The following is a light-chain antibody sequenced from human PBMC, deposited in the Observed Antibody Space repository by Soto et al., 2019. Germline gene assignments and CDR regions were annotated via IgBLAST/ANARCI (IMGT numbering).Light chain of an antibody. CDR2: RAS. CDR1: QSLTSGY. J-gene: IGKJ4*01. Sequence: DIVLTQSPGTLSLSPGERATLSCRASQSLTSGYLAWYQQQPGQAPRVLIYRASSRAPGIPDRFSGSGSGTDFTLTITSLEPEDFAIYYCQQRSNPLTFGGGTKVDIK. V-gene: IGKV3D-20*02. CDR3: QQRSNPLT.